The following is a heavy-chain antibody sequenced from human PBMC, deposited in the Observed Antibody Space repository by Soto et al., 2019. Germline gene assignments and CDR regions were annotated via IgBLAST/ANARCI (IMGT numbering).Heavy chain of an antibody. CDR1: GFTFSSYG. V-gene: IGHV3-30*03. CDR2: ISYDGSNK. D-gene: IGHD6-19*01. J-gene: IGHJ4*02. CDR3: AVAVAGPTAIGY. Sequence: GGSLRLSCAASGFTFSSYGMHWARQAPGKGLEWVAVISYDGSNKYYADSVKGRFTISRDNAKNTLYLQMNSLRAEDTAVYYCAVAVAGPTAIGYWGQGTLVTVSS.